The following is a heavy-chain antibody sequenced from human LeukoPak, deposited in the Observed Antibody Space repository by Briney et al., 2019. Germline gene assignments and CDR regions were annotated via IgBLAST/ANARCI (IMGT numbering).Heavy chain of an antibody. CDR2: ITKSGRDT. J-gene: IGHJ4*02. Sequence: GGSLRLSCVTSGFTFSNYAMSWVRQAPGKGLEWVSDITKSGRDTFYADSVKGRFTISRDNSKNTVNLQMNSLRAEDTAVYYCARGGSSSWSYYFDYWGQGTLVTVSS. D-gene: IGHD6-13*01. V-gene: IGHV3-23*01. CDR3: ARGGSSSWSYYFDY. CDR1: GFTFSNYA.